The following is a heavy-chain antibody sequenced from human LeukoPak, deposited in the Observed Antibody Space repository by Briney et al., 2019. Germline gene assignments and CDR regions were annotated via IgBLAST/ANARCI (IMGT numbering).Heavy chain of an antibody. CDR3: AKSVPGLTFDY. CDR1: GYTFTGYY. D-gene: IGHD6-19*01. CDR2: INPNSGGT. J-gene: IGHJ4*02. Sequence: ASVKVSCKASGYTFTGYYMHWVRQAPGQGLEWMGWINPNSGGTNYAQKFQGRVTMTRDTSTDTAYMELTRLRLDDTAVYHCAKSVPGLTFDYWGQGTPVTVSS. V-gene: IGHV1-2*02.